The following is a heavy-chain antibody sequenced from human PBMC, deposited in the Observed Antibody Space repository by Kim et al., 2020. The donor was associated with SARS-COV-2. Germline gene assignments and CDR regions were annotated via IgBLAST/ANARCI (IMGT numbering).Heavy chain of an antibody. Sequence: GGSLRLSCAASGFTFRSYGMHWVRQAPGKGLEWVAVIWYDGSDKYYADSVKGRFTISRDNSKNTLYLQMNGLIAEDTAVYYCAKTDETGYGMDVWGQGTT. CDR3: AKTDETGYGMDV. CDR2: IWYDGSDK. J-gene: IGHJ6*02. V-gene: IGHV3-33*06. D-gene: IGHD3-10*01. CDR1: GFTFRSYG.